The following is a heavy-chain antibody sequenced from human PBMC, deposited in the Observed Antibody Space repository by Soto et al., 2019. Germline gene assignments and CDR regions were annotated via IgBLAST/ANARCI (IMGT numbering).Heavy chain of an antibody. V-gene: IGHV1-69*01. CDR2: IIPIFGTA. J-gene: IGHJ6*02. CDR1: GGTFSSYA. CDR3: ARGRTMVRGVITDYYYYGMDV. Sequence: QVQLVQSGAEVKKPGSSVKVSCKASGGTFSSYAISWVRQAPGQGLEWMGGIIPIFGTANYAQKFQGRVTITADESTRTAYMELSSLRSEDTAVYYCARGRTMVRGVITDYYYYGMDVWGQGTTVTVSS. D-gene: IGHD3-10*01.